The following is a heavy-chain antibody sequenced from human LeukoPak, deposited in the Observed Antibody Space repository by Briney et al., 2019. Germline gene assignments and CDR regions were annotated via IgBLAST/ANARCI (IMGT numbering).Heavy chain of an antibody. Sequence: QPGGSLRLSCAASGFTFDDYAMHWVRQAPGKGLEWVSGISWNSGSIGYADSVKGRFTISRDNAKNSLYLQMNSLRAEDTALYYCAKDKANSTHHYYYGMDVWGQGTTVTVSS. CDR2: ISWNSGSI. V-gene: IGHV3-9*01. CDR1: GFTFDDYA. CDR3: AKDKANSTHHYYYGMDV. J-gene: IGHJ6*02.